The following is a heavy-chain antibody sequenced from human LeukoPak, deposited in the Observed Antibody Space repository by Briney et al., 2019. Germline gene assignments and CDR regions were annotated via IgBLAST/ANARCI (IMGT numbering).Heavy chain of an antibody. CDR1: GFTFSSYS. Sequence: PGGSLRLSCAASGFTFSSYSMNWVRQAPGKGLEWVSYISSSSSTIYYADSVKGRFTISRDNAKNSLYLQMNSLRAEDTAVYYCARDARYYDSSGSGPYFDYWGQGTLVTVSS. CDR2: ISSSSSTI. V-gene: IGHV3-48*01. J-gene: IGHJ4*02. D-gene: IGHD3-22*01. CDR3: ARDARYYDSSGSGPYFDY.